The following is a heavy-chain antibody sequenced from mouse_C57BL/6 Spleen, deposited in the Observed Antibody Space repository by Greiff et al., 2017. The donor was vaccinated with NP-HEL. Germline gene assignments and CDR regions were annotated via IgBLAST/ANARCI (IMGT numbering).Heavy chain of an antibody. CDR1: GYTFTDYE. Sequence: QVHVKQSGAELVRPGASVTLSCKASGYTFTDYEMHWVKQTPVHGLEWIGAIDPETGGTAYNQKFKGKAILTADKSSSTAYMELRSLTSEDSAVYYCTRWGTTVVATKWYFDVWGTGTTVTVSS. J-gene: IGHJ1*03. V-gene: IGHV1-15*01. D-gene: IGHD1-1*01. CDR3: TRWGTTVVATKWYFDV. CDR2: IDPETGGT.